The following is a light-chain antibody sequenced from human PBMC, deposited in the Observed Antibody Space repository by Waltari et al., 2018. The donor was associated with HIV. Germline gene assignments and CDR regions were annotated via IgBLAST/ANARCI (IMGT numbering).Light chain of an antibody. CDR2: KAS. Sequence: DIQMTQSPSTLSASVGDRVTITCRANQSKRNLLAWYQQKPGKAPKLLIYKASSLESGVPSRFSGSGSGTEYTLTISSLQPDDFATYYCQEYSGYFRTFGQGTKVEIK. V-gene: IGKV1-5*03. CDR3: QEYSGYFRT. J-gene: IGKJ1*01. CDR1: QSKRNL.